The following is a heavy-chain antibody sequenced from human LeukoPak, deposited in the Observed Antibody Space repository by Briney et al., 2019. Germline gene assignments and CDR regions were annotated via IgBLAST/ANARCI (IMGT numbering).Heavy chain of an antibody. J-gene: IGHJ4*02. CDR2: ISGSGGST. D-gene: IGHD3-22*01. Sequence: GGSLRLSCAASGFTFSSYAMSWVRQAPGKGLEWVSAISGSGGSTYYADSVKGRFTISRDNSKNTLYLQMNSLRAEDTAVYYCAKEASITMKVVVITNFDYWGQGTLVTVSS. CDR1: GFTFSSYA. CDR3: AKEASITMKVVVITNFDY. V-gene: IGHV3-23*01.